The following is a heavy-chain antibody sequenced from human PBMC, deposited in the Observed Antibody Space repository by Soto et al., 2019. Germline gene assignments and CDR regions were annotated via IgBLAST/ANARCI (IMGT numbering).Heavy chain of an antibody. J-gene: IGHJ6*02. CDR1: GFTFSSYA. Sequence: PGGSLRLSCAASGFTFSSYAMSWVRQAPGKGLEWVSAISNSGGSTFYADSVKGRFTISRDNSKNTLYLQMNSLRAEDTAIYYCAKDHVVRGAIGLDGMDVWGQGTTVTVSS. CDR3: AKDHVVRGAIGLDGMDV. D-gene: IGHD3-10*01. CDR2: ISNSGGST. V-gene: IGHV3-23*01.